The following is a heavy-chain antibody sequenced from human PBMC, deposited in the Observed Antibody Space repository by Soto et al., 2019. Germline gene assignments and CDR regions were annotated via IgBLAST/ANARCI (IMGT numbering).Heavy chain of an antibody. CDR2: IYYSGST. V-gene: IGHV4-59*01. J-gene: IGHJ4*02. Sequence: SETLSLTCTVSGGSISSYYWSWIRQPPGKGLEWIGYIYYSGSTNHNPSLKSRVTISVDTSKNQFSLKLSSVTAADTAVYYCARYLVGATVSRFDYWGQGTLVTVSS. D-gene: IGHD1-26*01. CDR1: GGSISSYY. CDR3: ARYLVGATVSRFDY.